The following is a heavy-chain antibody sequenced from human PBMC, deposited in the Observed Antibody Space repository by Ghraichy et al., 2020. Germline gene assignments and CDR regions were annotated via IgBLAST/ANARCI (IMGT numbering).Heavy chain of an antibody. V-gene: IGHV4-4*07. CDR3: ASTYFDFWSDSSGYGMDV. J-gene: IGHJ6*02. CDR2: INNSGSI. CDR1: GGSIRRYY. Sequence: SETLSLTCNVTGGSIRRYYWSWIRQPAGKGLEWIGRINNSGSINYNPSLKSRVTMSLDTSKNQFSLKLSSVTAADTAVYYCASTYFDFWSDSSGYGMDVLGQGTTVTVSS. D-gene: IGHD3-3*01.